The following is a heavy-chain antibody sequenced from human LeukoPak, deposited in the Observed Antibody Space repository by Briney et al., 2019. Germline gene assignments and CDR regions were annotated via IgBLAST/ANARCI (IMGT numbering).Heavy chain of an antibody. J-gene: IGHJ4*02. CDR2: INSDGSSR. CDR3: VRPQDGYNSFDS. V-gene: IGHV3-74*01. D-gene: IGHD5-24*01. Sequence: GRSLRLSCVASGLTFSSNWMHCVRQAPEKGLVWVSRINSDGSSRSYADSVKDRFTISRDNAKNTLYLQMDSLRAEDTAVYYCVRPQDGYNSFDSWGQGTLVTVSS. CDR1: GLTFSSNW.